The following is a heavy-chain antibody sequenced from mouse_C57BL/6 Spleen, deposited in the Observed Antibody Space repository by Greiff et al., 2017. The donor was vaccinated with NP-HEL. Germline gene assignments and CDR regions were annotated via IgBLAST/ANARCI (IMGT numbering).Heavy chain of an antibody. CDR3: DRNLRVTTVVDNYAMDY. J-gene: IGHJ4*01. CDR1: GFSLTSYG. Sequence: QVQLKQSGPGLVQPSQSLSITCTVSGFSLTSYGVHWVRQSPGKGLEWLGVIWSGGSTDYNAAFIYRLSISKDNTKSQVFFKMNSLQADDTAIYYGDRNLRVTTVVDNYAMDYWGQGTSVTVSS. V-gene: IGHV2-2*01. CDR2: IWSGGST. D-gene: IGHD1-1*01.